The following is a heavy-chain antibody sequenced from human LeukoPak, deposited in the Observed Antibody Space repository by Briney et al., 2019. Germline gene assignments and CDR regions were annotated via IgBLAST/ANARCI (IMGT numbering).Heavy chain of an antibody. CDR3: TRDRKYCDDSGGYSPSYCYGMDV. CDR2: VYSSGST. Sequence: SETLSLTCTVSGGSISSYYWSWIRQSPGTGLEWIGYVYSSGSTKYNPSLESRVTISVDTSKNQFSLRLSSVTAADTAVYYCTRDRKYCDDSGGYSPSYCYGMDVWGQGTTVTVSS. J-gene: IGHJ6*02. CDR1: GGSISSYY. V-gene: IGHV4-59*01. D-gene: IGHD3-22*01.